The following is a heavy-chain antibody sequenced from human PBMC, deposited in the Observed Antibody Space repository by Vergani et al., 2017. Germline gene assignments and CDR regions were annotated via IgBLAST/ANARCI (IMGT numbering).Heavy chain of an antibody. CDR2: IYYSGST. V-gene: IGHV4-30-4*01. CDR1: GGSISSGDYY. D-gene: IGHD4-17*01. J-gene: IGHJ4*02. Sequence: QVQLQESGPGLVKPSQTLSLTCTVSGGSISSGDYYWSWIRQPPGKGLEWIGYIYYSGSTYYNPSLKSRVTISVDTSKNQFSLSLRSVTAADTAVYYCVRSGIGYADLPRDYWGQGMLVTVSS. CDR3: VRSGIGYADLPRDY.